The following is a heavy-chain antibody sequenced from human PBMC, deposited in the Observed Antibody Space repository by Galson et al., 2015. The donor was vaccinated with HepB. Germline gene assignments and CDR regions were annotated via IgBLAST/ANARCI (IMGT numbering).Heavy chain of an antibody. Sequence: ETLSLTCNVSGVSISDQYWSWIRQPPGKGLEWIAHSFHNGNANYNPSLGGRVTVSLDTPKQQLYLELKSMTPADTAVYYCASLDASYGEAFDFWGQGTAVTVS. D-gene: IGHD2-2*01. CDR3: ASLDASYGEAFDF. CDR1: GVSISDQY. CDR2: SFHNGNA. J-gene: IGHJ3*01. V-gene: IGHV4-59*11.